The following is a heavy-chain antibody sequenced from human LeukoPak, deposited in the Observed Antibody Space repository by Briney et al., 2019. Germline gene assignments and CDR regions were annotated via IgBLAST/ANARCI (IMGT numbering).Heavy chain of an antibody. V-gene: IGHV3-23*01. J-gene: IGHJ4*02. CDR2: ISGGGGST. Sequence: GGSLRLSCAASGFTFTNYAMSWLRQAPGKGLEWVSTISGGGGSTYSADSVMGRFTISRDDAKNTLYLQMNSLRAEDTAVYYCAKDLEMATHTGFDYWGQGTLVTVSS. D-gene: IGHD5-24*01. CDR3: AKDLEMATHTGFDY. CDR1: GFTFTNYA.